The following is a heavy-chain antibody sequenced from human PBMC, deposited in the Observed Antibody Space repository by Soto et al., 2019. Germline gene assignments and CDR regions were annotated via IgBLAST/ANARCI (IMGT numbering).Heavy chain of an antibody. Sequence: QVHLVQSGAEVKKPGASVKVSCKGSGYGFTTYGITWVRQAPGQGLEWMAWISAHNGNTNYAQKLQGRVTVTRDTSTSTGYMELMSLRSDDTAVYYCARGRYGDYWGQGALVTVSS. CDR3: ARGRYGDY. J-gene: IGHJ4*02. V-gene: IGHV1-18*01. CDR1: GYGFTTYG. D-gene: IGHD1-1*01. CDR2: ISAHNGNT.